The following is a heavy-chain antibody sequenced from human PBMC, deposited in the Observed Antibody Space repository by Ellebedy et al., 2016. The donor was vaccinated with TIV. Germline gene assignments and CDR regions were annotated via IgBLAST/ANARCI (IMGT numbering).Heavy chain of an antibody. CDR1: GFTFTPYA. Sequence: GGSLRLSCAASGFTFTPYAVNWVRQAPGKGLEWISYISGSSLTIYYSDSVKGRFTISRDNAKNTLYLQMSSLTAEDTAGYYCARDMAWGNERVNDALDIWGQGTMVTVSA. CDR2: ISGSSLTI. V-gene: IGHV3-48*04. J-gene: IGHJ3*02. D-gene: IGHD7-27*01. CDR3: ARDMAWGNERVNDALDI.